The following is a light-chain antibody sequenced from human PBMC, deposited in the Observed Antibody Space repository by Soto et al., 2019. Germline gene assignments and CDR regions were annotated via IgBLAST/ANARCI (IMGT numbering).Light chain of an antibody. V-gene: IGKV3-20*01. Sequence: ENVLTQSPGTLSLSPGERATLSCRASQNVISSYLAWYQQKPGQAPSLLVYATSSRAAGIPDRFSGSGSGTDFTLTISRLEPEDFAVYYCQQYDSSQLTFGGGTKVEIK. CDR2: ATS. CDR3: QQYDSSQLT. J-gene: IGKJ4*01. CDR1: QNVISSY.